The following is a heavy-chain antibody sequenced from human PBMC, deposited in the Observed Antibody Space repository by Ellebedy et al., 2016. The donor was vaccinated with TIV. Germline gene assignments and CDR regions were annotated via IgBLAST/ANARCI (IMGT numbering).Heavy chain of an antibody. CDR1: GGSFSGYY. D-gene: IGHD1-26*01. CDR3: TTEDEWEPTFDY. Sequence: GGSLRLXXAVYGGSFSGYYWSWIRQPPGKGLEWVGRIKSKTDGGTTDYAAPVKGRFTISRDDSKNTLYLQMNSLKTEDTAVYYCTTEDEWEPTFDYWGQGTLVTVSS. CDR2: IKSKTDGGTT. V-gene: IGHV3-15*01. J-gene: IGHJ4*02.